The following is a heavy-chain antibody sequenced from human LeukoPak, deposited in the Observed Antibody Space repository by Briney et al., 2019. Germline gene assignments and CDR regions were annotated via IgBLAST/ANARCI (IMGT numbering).Heavy chain of an antibody. CDR3: ARRVVVPAAIGWFDP. CDR1: GGSFSGYY. CDR2: INHSGST. Sequence: SETLSLTCAVYGGSFSGYYWSWIRQPPGKGLEWIGEINHSGSTNYNPSLKSRVTISVDTSKNQFSLKLSSVTAADTAVYYCARRVVVPAAIGWFDPWGQRTLVTVSS. D-gene: IGHD2-2*02. V-gene: IGHV4-34*01. J-gene: IGHJ5*02.